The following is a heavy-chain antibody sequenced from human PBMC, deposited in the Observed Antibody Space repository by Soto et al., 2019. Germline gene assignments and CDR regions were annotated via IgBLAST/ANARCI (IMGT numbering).Heavy chain of an antibody. J-gene: IGHJ4*02. CDR1: GYNFNTYW. V-gene: IGHV5-51*01. CDR2: IYPGDFDT. Sequence: PGESLKISCTGSGYNFNTYWIGWVRQMPGKGLEWMGIIYPGDFDTRYSQSFLGHLTTSVDKSINTAYLQWSSLETSDTDMYYCARLLGYSYGYQEFFDYWGKGTPVTVSS. CDR3: ARLLGYSYGYQEFFDY. D-gene: IGHD5-18*01.